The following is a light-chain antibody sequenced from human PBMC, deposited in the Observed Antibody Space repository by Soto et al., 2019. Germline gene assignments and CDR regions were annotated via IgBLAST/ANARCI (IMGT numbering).Light chain of an antibody. J-gene: IGLJ2*01. CDR2: EVS. Sequence: QSVLTQPPSASGSPGQSVTISCTGTSSDVGGYNYVSWYQQHTGKAPKLMIYEVSKRPSGVPDRFSGSKSGNTASLTVSGLQAEDEADYYCSSYAGSNNWRMVFGGGTKLTVL. V-gene: IGLV2-8*01. CDR3: SSYAGSNNWRMV. CDR1: SSDVGGYNY.